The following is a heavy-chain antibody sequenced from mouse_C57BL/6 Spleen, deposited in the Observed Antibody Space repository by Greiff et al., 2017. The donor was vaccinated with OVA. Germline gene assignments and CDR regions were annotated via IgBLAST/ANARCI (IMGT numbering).Heavy chain of an antibody. CDR2: IWSGGST. CDR3: ARYYGSSYPWFAY. J-gene: IGHJ3*01. V-gene: IGHV2-2*01. Sequence: VQRVESGPGLVQPSQSLSITCTVSGFSLTSYGVHWVRQSPGKGLEWLGVIWSGGSTDYNAAFISRLSISKDNSKSQVFFKMNSLQADDTAIYYCARYYGSSYPWFAYWGQGTLVTVSA. CDR1: GFSLTSYG. D-gene: IGHD1-1*01.